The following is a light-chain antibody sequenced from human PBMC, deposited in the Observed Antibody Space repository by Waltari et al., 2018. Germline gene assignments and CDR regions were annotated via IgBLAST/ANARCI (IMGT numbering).Light chain of an antibody. CDR1: SSDVGAYKY. V-gene: IGLV2-8*01. CDR2: EVS. J-gene: IGLJ2*01. CDR3: ASRGASKV. Sequence: QSALTPPPSASVSPGLSVTFSCTGTSSDVGAYKYVSWYQQHPGKAPKLLIYEVSKRASGVPDRFSGSKSGNTASLTVSGLQAEDEADYYCASRGASKVFGGGTKLTVL.